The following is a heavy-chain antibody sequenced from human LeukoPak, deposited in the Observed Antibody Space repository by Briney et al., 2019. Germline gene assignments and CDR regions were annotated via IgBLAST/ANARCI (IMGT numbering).Heavy chain of an antibody. CDR1: GGTFSSYA. D-gene: IGHD3-10*01. Sequence: SVKVSCKASGGTFSSYAISWVRQAPGQGLEWMGRIIPILGIANYAQKFQGRVTITADKSTSTAYMELSSLKASDTAMYYCAGGITMVRGVKEAFDIWGQGTMVTVSS. CDR3: AGGITMVRGVKEAFDI. CDR2: IIPILGIA. V-gene: IGHV1-69*04. J-gene: IGHJ3*02.